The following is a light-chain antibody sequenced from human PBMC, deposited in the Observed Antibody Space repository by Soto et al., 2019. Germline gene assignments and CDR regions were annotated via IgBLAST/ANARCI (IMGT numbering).Light chain of an antibody. CDR2: DAS. CDR1: QDISNY. Sequence: DIQMTQSPSSLSAFVGDRVAITCQARQDISNYLNWYQQKPGKAPKLLIYDASNLETGVPSRFSGSGSGTDFTFTISSLQPEDIATYYCQQYDNLPLTFGGGTKVEIK. CDR3: QQYDNLPLT. V-gene: IGKV1-33*01. J-gene: IGKJ4*01.